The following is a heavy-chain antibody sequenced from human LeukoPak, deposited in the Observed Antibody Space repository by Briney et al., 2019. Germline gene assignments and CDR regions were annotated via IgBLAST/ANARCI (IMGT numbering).Heavy chain of an antibody. J-gene: IGHJ3*02. CDR1: GYSISSGYY. Sequence: SETLSLTCTVSGYSISSGYYWGWIRQPPGKGLEWIGSIYHSGSTYYKPSLKSRVTISVDTSKNQFSLKLSSVTAADTAVYYCARAGPGILWFGEGPDAFDIWGQGTMVTVSS. V-gene: IGHV4-38-2*02. D-gene: IGHD3-10*01. CDR2: IYHSGST. CDR3: ARAGPGILWFGEGPDAFDI.